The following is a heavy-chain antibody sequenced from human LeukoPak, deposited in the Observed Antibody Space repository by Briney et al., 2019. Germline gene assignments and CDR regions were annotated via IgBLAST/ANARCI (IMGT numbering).Heavy chain of an antibody. CDR3: ARRLVDSGASQVSDD. J-gene: IGHJ4*02. V-gene: IGHV4-34*01. Sequence: SETLSLTCAVYGGSFSGYYWSWIRQPPGKGLEWIGEINDSGSVNCNPSLKNRVTLSVDTSKNQFSLRLSSVAAADTAVYYCARRLVDSGASQVSDDWGQGILVTVSS. D-gene: IGHD2-15*01. CDR2: INDSGSV. CDR1: GGSFSGYY.